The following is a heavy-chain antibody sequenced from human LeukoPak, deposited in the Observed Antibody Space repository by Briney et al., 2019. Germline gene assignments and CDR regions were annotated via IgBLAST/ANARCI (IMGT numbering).Heavy chain of an antibody. CDR2: ITSTDSST. D-gene: IGHD2-15*01. Sequence: GGSLRLSCAASGFIFSSYSMNWVRQAPGKGLEWVSYITSTDSSTHFADSVKGRFTISRDNAKSSLYLQMNSLRDEDTAVYYCVRDSSWSFDYWGQGTLVTVSS. CDR1: GFIFSSYS. J-gene: IGHJ4*02. CDR3: VRDSSWSFDY. V-gene: IGHV3-48*02.